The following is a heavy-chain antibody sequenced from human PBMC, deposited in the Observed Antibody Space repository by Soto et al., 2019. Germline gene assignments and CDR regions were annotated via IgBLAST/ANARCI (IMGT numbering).Heavy chain of an antibody. Sequence: GGPLRLSCAASGFTFSSYGMHWVRQAPGKGLEWVAVIWYDGSNKYYADSVKGRFTISRDNSKNTLYLQMNSLRAEDTAVYYCARDVMVTAMVMWYFDLWGRGTLVTVSS. CDR1: GFTFSSYG. CDR3: ARDVMVTAMVMWYFDL. CDR2: IWYDGSNK. J-gene: IGHJ2*01. V-gene: IGHV3-33*01. D-gene: IGHD2-21*02.